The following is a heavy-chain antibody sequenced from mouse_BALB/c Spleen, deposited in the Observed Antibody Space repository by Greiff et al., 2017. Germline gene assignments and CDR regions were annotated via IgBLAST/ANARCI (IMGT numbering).Heavy chain of an antibody. D-gene: IGHD2-4*01. CDR1: GYTFTSYW. Sequence: QVQLQQSGAELARPGASVKLSCKASGYTFTSYWMQWVKQRPGQGLEWIGAIYPGDGDTRYTQKFKGKATLTADKSSSTAYMQLSSLASEDSAVYYCARRDYEDYWGQGTTLTVSS. CDR3: ARRDYEDY. V-gene: IGHV1-87*01. J-gene: IGHJ2*01. CDR2: IYPGDGDT.